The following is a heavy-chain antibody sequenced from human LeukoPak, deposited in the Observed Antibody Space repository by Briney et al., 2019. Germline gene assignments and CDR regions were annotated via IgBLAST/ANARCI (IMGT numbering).Heavy chain of an antibody. CDR3: ARGGGGVVVPAAPSKGWFDP. V-gene: IGHV4-39*07. Sequence: PSETLSLTCIISGGSISSSSYYWGWIRQPPGKGLEWIGSTYYSGSTYYNPSLKSRVTISVDTSKNQFSLKLSSVTAADTAVYYCARGGGGVVVPAAPSKGWFDPLGQGTLVTVSS. J-gene: IGHJ5*02. CDR2: TYYSGST. CDR1: GGSISSSSYY. D-gene: IGHD2-2*01.